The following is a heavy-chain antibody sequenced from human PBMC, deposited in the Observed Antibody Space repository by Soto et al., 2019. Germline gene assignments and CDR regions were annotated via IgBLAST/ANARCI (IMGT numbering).Heavy chain of an antibody. V-gene: IGHV1-18*04. D-gene: IGHD3-22*01. J-gene: IGHJ4*02. CDR2: ISAYNGNT. CDR3: ARYNYHDSSGYPWYFDY. Sequence: GASVKVSCKASGYTFTSYGISWVRQAPGQGLEWMGWISAYNGNTNYAQKLQGRVTMTTDTSTSTAYMELRSLRSDDTAVYYCARYNYHDSSGYPWYFDYWGQGTLVTVSS. CDR1: GYTFTSYG.